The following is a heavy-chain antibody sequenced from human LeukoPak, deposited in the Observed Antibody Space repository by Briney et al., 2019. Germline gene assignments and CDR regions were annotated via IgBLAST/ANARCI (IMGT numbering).Heavy chain of an antibody. CDR3: ARGSVVVTAAYYYYGMDV. J-gene: IGHJ6*02. D-gene: IGHD2-21*02. CDR2: ISSSSDYI. CDR1: GFTVRTYS. Sequence: PGGSLRLSCAASGFTVRTYSMNWVRQTPGKGLEWVSSISSSSDYIYYADSVRGRFTISRDNAKNSLYLQMNSLRADDTAVYYCARGSVVVTAAYYYYGMDVWGQGTTVTVSS. V-gene: IGHV3-21*01.